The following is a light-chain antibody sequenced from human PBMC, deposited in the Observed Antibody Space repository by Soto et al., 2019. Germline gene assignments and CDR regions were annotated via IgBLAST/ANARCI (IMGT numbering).Light chain of an antibody. CDR2: DVS. CDR3: CSYSGRSTLYV. CDR1: SSDVGGSNY. V-gene: IGLV2-14*03. Sequence: QSVLTQPASVSGSPGQSITISCTGTSSDVGGSNYVSWYQQHPGKAPKLMSYDVSNRPSGGSNRFSGSKSGNTASLTISGLQAEDEADYYCCSYSGRSTLYVFGTGTKLTVL. J-gene: IGLJ1*01.